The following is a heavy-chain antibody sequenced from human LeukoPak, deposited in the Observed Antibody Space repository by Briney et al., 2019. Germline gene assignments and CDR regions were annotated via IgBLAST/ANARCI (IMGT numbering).Heavy chain of an antibody. J-gene: IGHJ4*02. Sequence: GRSLRLSCAASGFAFSSYDMHWVRQAPGKGLEWVAVISYDGSDKYYVDSVKGRFTISRDNSKNTLYLQMNSLKAEDAAVYYCARVLSGSYDNYFDYWGQGTLVTVSS. D-gene: IGHD1-26*01. CDR2: ISYDGSDK. CDR1: GFAFSSYD. V-gene: IGHV3-30*03. CDR3: ARVLSGSYDNYFDY.